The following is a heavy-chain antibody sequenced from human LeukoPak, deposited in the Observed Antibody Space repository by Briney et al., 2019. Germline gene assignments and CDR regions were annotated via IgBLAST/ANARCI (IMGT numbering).Heavy chain of an antibody. J-gene: IGHJ4*02. CDR2: IYYSGRT. Sequence: PSETLSLTCTVSGGSISSYYWSWIRQPPGRGLEWIGYIYYSGRTNYNPSLKSRVTISVDTSKNQFSLKLNSVTAADAAVYYCARVPPPYGDYIGYFDYWGQGTLVTVSS. CDR3: ARVPPPYGDYIGYFDY. D-gene: IGHD4-17*01. CDR1: GGSISSYY. V-gene: IGHV4-59*01.